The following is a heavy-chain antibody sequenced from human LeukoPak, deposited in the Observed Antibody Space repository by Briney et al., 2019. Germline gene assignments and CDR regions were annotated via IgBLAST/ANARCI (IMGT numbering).Heavy chain of an antibody. CDR1: GFTFSSXX. CDR3: ARGRHMAGLDY. D-gene: IGHD6-19*01. V-gene: IGHV3-21*01. Sequence: XAXSGFTFSSXXXXWVRXXPGKXXXWVSSISSSSSYIYYADSVKGRFTISRENAKNSLYLQMNSLRAGDTAVYYCARGRHMAGLDYWGQGTLVTVSS. J-gene: IGHJ4*02. CDR2: ISSSSSYI.